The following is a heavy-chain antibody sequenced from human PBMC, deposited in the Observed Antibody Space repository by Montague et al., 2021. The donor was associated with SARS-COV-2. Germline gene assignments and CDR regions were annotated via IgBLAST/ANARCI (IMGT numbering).Heavy chain of an antibody. Sequence: SLRLSCAASGFTFSSYSMNWVRQAPGKGLEWVSSISRSRSYIYYADSVKGRFTISRDNAKNSLYLQMNSLRAEDTAVYYCASSRAAGTVYYYYGMDVWGQGTRSPSP. D-gene: IGHD6-13*01. CDR1: GFTFSSYS. V-gene: IGHV3-21*01. CDR2: ISRSRSYI. CDR3: ASSRAAGTVYYYYGMDV. J-gene: IGHJ6*02.